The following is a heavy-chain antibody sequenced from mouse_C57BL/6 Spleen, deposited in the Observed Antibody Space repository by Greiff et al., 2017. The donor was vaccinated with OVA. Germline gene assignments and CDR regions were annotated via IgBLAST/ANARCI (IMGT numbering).Heavy chain of an antibody. V-gene: IGHV1-81*01. CDR3: AIYYDYAPFAY. Sequence: VQLQQSGAELARPGASVKLSCKASGYTFPSYGISWVKQRTGQGLEWIGEIYPRSGNTYYNEKFKGKATLTADKSSSTAYMELRSLTSEDSAVYFCAIYYDYAPFAYWGQGTLVTVSA. D-gene: IGHD2-4*01. CDR1: GYTFPSYG. CDR2: IYPRSGNT. J-gene: IGHJ3*01.